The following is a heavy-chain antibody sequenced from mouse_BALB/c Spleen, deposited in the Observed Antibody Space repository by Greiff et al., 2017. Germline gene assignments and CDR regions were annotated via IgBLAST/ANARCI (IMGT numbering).Heavy chain of an antibody. CDR3: ARMGDWYFDV. CDR2: ISSGSSTI. CDR1: GFTFSSFG. V-gene: IGHV5-17*02. J-gene: IGHJ1*01. Sequence: EVQLMESGGGLVQPGGSRKLSCAASGFTFSSFGMHWVRQAPEKGLEWVAYISSGSSTIYYADTVKGRFTISRDNPKNTLFLQMTSLRSEDTAMYYCARMGDWYFDVWGAGTTVTVSS.